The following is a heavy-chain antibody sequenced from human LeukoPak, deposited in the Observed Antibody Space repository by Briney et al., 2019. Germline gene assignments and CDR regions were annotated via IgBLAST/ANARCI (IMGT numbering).Heavy chain of an antibody. CDR2: IYSGGST. J-gene: IGHJ4*02. D-gene: IGHD3-10*01. V-gene: IGHV3-53*01. CDR3: ARVGGH. CDR1: GLTVSRNY. Sequence: PGGSLRLSCAASGLTVSRNYMSWVRQAPGKGLESVSVIYSGGSTYYAEPVRGRFTISRDNSKNTLYLQMNSLRVEDTAVYYCARVGGHWGQGTLVTVSS.